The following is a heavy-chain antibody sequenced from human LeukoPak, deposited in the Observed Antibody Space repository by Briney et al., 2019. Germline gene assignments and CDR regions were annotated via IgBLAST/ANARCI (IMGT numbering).Heavy chain of an antibody. CDR2: ISAYNGKT. V-gene: IGHV1-18*01. CDR3: ERGSTSRYYYDSSGYYRGAVDY. D-gene: IGHD3-22*01. J-gene: IGHJ4*02. CDR1: GYTFTTYG. Sequence: ASVKVSCKPSGYTFTTYGISRVGQAPGQGREWRGGISAYNGKTKYAKKFHGRVTMTTETSRKTAYMELRRLREDETAGYYCERGSTSRYYYDSSGYYRGAVDYWGQGTLVTISS.